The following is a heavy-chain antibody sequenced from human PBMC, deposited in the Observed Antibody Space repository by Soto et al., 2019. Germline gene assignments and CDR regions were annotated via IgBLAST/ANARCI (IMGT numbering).Heavy chain of an antibody. D-gene: IGHD4-17*01. CDR1: GGSISSGGYY. V-gene: IGHV4-31*03. CDR2: IYYSGST. J-gene: IGHJ4*02. Sequence: PSETLSLTCTVSGGSISSGGYYWSWIRQHPGKGPEWIGYIYYSGSTYYNPSLKSRVTISVDTSKNQSSLKLSSVTAADTAVYYCARTIDPDYGDYVEQYYFDYWGQGTLVTVSS. CDR3: ARTIDPDYGDYVEQYYFDY.